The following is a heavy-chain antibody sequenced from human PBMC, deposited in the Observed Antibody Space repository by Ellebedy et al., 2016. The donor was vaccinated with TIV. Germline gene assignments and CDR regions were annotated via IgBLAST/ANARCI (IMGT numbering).Heavy chain of an antibody. V-gene: IGHV3-30-3*01. Sequence: GESLKISCAASGFTFSSYAMHWVRQAPGKGLEWVAVISYDGSNKYYADSVKGRFTISRDNSKNTLYLQMNSLRAEDTAVYYCARGQIVVVALLDYWGQGTLVTVSS. D-gene: IGHD2-21*01. J-gene: IGHJ4*02. CDR2: ISYDGSNK. CDR1: GFTFSSYA. CDR3: ARGQIVVVALLDY.